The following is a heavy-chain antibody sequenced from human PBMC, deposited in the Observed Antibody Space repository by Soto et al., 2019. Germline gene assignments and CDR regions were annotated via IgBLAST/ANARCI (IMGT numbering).Heavy chain of an antibody. V-gene: IGHV3-23*01. Sequence: LRLSCAASGFTFSNFVMRWVRQTPGKGLEWVSTITETGGDTYYTDSVKGRFTISRDNSKNTLYLQMSSLRAEDTALYYCTKASSDRHHMDVWGQGTTVTVSS. J-gene: IGHJ6*02. CDR3: TKASSDRHHMDV. CDR2: ITETGGDT. CDR1: GFTFSNFV.